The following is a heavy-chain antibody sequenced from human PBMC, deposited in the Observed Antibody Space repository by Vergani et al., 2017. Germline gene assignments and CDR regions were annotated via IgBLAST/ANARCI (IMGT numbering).Heavy chain of an antibody. CDR3: ARGRGLYGSGSYYTPPYYFDY. CDR2: IKQDGSEK. V-gene: IGHV3-7*01. Sequence: EVQLVESGGGLVQPGGSLRLSCAASGFTFSSYWMSWVRQAPGKGLEWVANIKQDGSEKYYVDSVKGRFTISRDNAKNSLYLQMNSLRAEDTAVYYCARGRGLYGSGSYYTPPYYFDYWGQGTLVTVSS. J-gene: IGHJ4*02. D-gene: IGHD3-10*01. CDR1: GFTFSSYW.